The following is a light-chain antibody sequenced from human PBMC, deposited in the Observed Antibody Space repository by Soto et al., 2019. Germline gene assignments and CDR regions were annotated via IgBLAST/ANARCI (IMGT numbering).Light chain of an antibody. V-gene: IGKV1-39*01. Sequence: DIQMTQSPSSLSASVGDRVTITCRASQSISSYLNWYQQKPGKPPKLLIYVASTLQSGVPSRFSGSGSGTHFTLTISSLQPEDFATYYCQQLESYPSTFGGGTKVDIK. CDR2: VAS. J-gene: IGKJ4*01. CDR1: QSISSY. CDR3: QQLESYPST.